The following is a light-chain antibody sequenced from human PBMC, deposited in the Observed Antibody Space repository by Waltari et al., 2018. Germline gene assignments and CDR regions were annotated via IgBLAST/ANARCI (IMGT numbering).Light chain of an antibody. CDR1: HSVRSY. V-gene: IGKV3-15*01. CDR2: GAT. CDR3: QQYNNWPPE. Sequence: EIVMTQSPATLSASPGERVTLSCRASHSVRSYVAWYQQQPGLAPRLLVYGATTRATGIPAKFSGSGSGTEFTLTISSLESEDSAVYFCQQYNNWPPEFGQGTRLEIQ. J-gene: IGKJ5*01.